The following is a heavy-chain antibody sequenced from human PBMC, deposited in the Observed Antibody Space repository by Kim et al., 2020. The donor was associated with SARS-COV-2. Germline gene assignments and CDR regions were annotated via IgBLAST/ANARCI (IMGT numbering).Heavy chain of an antibody. J-gene: IGHJ4*02. CDR3: AKGGERTPGYFDS. Sequence: YGASVRGRFTIARDNSKNTVYLQMNSLRADDTAVYYCAKGGERTPGYFDSWGPGTLVTVSS. D-gene: IGHD2-2*01. V-gene: IGHV3-23*01.